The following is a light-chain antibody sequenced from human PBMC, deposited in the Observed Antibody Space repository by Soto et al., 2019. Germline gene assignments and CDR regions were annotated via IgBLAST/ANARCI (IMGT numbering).Light chain of an antibody. J-gene: IGKJ5*01. CDR1: QSLINF. CDR3: QQRSNWPDA. Sequence: IVFTQASSTLSLSPGERPTLSCRASQSLINFVAWYQHKPGQPPRLLIYDASKRATGIPTRFSGSGSGTDFTLTISSLQPEDFAVYYCQQRSNWPDAFGQGTRLEIK. V-gene: IGKV3-11*01. CDR2: DAS.